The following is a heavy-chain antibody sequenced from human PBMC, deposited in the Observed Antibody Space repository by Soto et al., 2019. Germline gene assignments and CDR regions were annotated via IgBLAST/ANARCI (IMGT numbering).Heavy chain of an antibody. CDR1: GDSVTNGFYY. V-gene: IGHV4-39*01. Sequence: QLQLQESGPGLVKPSETPSLTCRVSGDSVTNGFYYWVWVRQPPGKGLEWISSISAAGTTSRSSSLQSRVSISIDMSKNQFSLTLTSMTAADTAIYYCARLSPWNGNWLDPWGQGTLVTVSS. CDR2: ISAAGTT. J-gene: IGHJ5*02. D-gene: IGHD1-1*01. CDR3: ARLSPWNGNWLDP.